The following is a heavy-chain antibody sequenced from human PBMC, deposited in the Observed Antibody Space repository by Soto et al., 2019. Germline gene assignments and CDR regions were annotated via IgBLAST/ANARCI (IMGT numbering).Heavy chain of an antibody. CDR2: IYPGDSNN. V-gene: IGHV5-51*01. D-gene: IGHD5-18*01. Sequence: TDYGSGRMLQIPGKGLEWMGLIYPGDSNNRFSPSFQGQVTISVDMSISTAYLQWSSLRVSDTAMYYCARQAYQYETTSSGYRGQGTLVPVSS. CDR3: ARQAYQYETTSSGY. J-gene: IGHJ1*01. CDR1: TDYG.